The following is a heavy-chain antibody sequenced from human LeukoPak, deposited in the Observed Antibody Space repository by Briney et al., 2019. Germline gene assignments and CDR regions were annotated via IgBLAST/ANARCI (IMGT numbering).Heavy chain of an antibody. CDR2: VYYSGTT. CDR3: ARILDLVTTKTIDY. J-gene: IGHJ4*02. Sequence: GSLRLSCAASGFIFSDYYMSWIRQSPGKGLEWIGSVYYSGTTHYESSLKSRVSISIDTSKTQFALKVNSVTVADTAVYYCARILDLVTTKTIDYWGQGSLVIVSS. D-gene: IGHD2-21*02. CDR1: GFIFSDYY. V-gene: IGHV4-38-2*01.